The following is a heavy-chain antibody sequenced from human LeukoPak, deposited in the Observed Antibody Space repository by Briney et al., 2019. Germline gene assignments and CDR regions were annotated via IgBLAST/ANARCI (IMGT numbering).Heavy chain of an antibody. J-gene: IGHJ4*02. V-gene: IGHV3-74*01. CDR3: ALLSPPTTTVIRSLEY. D-gene: IGHD4-17*01. Sequence: SGGSLRLSCAASGFTFRTYWMHWVRQAPGKGLVWVSRIKNDGTSASYADSVKGRFTISRDNTKNTLNLQMNSLRVDDTAVYHCALLSPPTTTVIRSLEYWGQGTPVTVSS. CDR1: GFTFRTYW. CDR2: IKNDGTSA.